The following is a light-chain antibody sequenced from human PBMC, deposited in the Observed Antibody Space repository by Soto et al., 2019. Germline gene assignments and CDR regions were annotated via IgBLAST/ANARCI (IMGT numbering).Light chain of an antibody. J-gene: IGKJ1*01. Sequence: DIVMTQSPDSLAVSLGERATINCKSSQSVLYSSKNKNYLAWYQQKPGQPPKLLIYWASTRESGVPDRFSGSGSGTDFTLTISSLQAEDVAVYYCQQYYSAWWTFGQGTKVEI. CDR3: QQYYSAWWT. CDR1: QSVLYSSKNKNY. V-gene: IGKV4-1*01. CDR2: WAS.